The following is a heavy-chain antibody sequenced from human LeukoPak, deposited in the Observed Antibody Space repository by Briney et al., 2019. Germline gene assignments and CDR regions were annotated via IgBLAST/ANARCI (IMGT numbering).Heavy chain of an antibody. CDR2: ISSSGSTI. CDR3: AREDGGNYFDY. D-gene: IGHD4-23*01. V-gene: IGHV3-48*04. J-gene: IGHJ4*02. Sequence: GGSLRLSCAASGFTFSSYWMSWVRQAPGKGLEWVSYISSSGSTIVYADSVKGRFTISRDNAKNSLYLQMNSLRAEDTAVYYCAREDGGNYFDYWGQGTLVTVSS. CDR1: GFTFSSYW.